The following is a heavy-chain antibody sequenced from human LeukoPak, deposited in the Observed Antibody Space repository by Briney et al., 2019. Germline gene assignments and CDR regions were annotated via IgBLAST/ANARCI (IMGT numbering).Heavy chain of an antibody. J-gene: IGHJ4*02. CDR3: VTTERWLQWDY. Sequence: SETLSLTCTVSGASISSYYWSWIRQPPGKGLEWIAFISNSVSTNYNPSLKSRVTISLDTSRKQLSLRLSSVIAADTAVYYCVTTERWLQWDYWGQGTLVTVSS. CDR1: GASISSYY. D-gene: IGHD5-24*01. V-gene: IGHV4-4*08. CDR2: ISNSVST.